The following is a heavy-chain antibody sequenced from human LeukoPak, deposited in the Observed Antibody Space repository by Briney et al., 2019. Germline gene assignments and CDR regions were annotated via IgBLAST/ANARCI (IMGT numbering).Heavy chain of an antibody. D-gene: IGHD3-10*01. Sequence: ASVKVSCKASGYTFTGYYMHWVRQAPGQGLEGMGWINPNSGGTNYAQKFQGRVTMTRDTSISTAYMELSRLRSDDTAVYYCARVNDYGPGSSYAFDIWGQGTMVTVSS. V-gene: IGHV1-2*02. CDR1: GYTFTGYY. CDR3: ARVNDYGPGSSYAFDI. CDR2: INPNSGGT. J-gene: IGHJ3*02.